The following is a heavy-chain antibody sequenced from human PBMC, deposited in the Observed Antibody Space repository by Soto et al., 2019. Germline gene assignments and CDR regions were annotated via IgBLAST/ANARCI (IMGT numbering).Heavy chain of an antibody. Sequence: QVQLQESGPGLVKPSETLSLTCTVSGGSISSYYWSWIRQPPGKGLEWSGYIYYSGSTNYNLSPKSRITLSVDTSKNQFSLKLSSVTAADTAVYYCARDQVVVVPAARGGYYYYYYGMDVWGQGTTVTVSS. D-gene: IGHD2-2*01. J-gene: IGHJ6*02. V-gene: IGHV4-59*01. CDR2: IYYSGST. CDR3: ARDQVVVVPAARGGYYYYYYGMDV. CDR1: GGSISSYY.